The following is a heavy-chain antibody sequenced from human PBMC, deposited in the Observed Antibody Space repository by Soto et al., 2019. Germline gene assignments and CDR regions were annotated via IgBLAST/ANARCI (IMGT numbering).Heavy chain of an antibody. Sequence: GGSLRHSCAASGFSFNNYWMHWVRQAPGKGLVWVSRINSDGTLTNYADSVKGRFTISRDNAKNTLRLQMNSLRAEDTAVYYCARGISGAYDSTYDWWGQGTLVTVSS. CDR2: INSDGTLT. D-gene: IGHD5-12*01. J-gene: IGHJ4*02. V-gene: IGHV3-74*01. CDR3: ARGISGAYDSTYDW. CDR1: GFSFNNYW.